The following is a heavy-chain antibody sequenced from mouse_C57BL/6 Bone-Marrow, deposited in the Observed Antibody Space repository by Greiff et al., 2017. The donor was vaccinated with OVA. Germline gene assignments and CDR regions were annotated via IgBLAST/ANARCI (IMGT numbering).Heavy chain of an antibody. Sequence: QVQLQQSGPGLVAPSQSLSITCTVSGFSLTSYAISWVRQPPGKGLEWLGVIWTGGGTNYNSALKSRLSISKDNSKSQVFLKMNSLQTDDTARYYCARNLGDGYYLYYFDYWGQGTTLTVSS. D-gene: IGHD2-3*01. CDR3: ARNLGDGYYLYYFDY. CDR1: GFSLTSYA. J-gene: IGHJ2*01. CDR2: IWTGGGT. V-gene: IGHV2-9-1*01.